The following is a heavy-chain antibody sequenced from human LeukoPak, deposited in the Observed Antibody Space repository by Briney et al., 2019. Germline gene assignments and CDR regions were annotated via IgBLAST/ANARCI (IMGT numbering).Heavy chain of an antibody. CDR3: ARHWPDPHIAAATYNWFDP. CDR2: IYYSGST. J-gene: IGHJ5*02. V-gene: IGHV4-39*01. D-gene: IGHD6-13*01. CDR1: GGSISSSSYY. Sequence: SETLSLTCTVSGGSISSSSYYWGWIRQPPGKGLEWIGSIYYSGSTYYNPSLKSRVTISVDTSKNQFSLKLSSVTAADTAVYYCARHWPDPHIAAATYNWFDPWGQGTLVTVSS.